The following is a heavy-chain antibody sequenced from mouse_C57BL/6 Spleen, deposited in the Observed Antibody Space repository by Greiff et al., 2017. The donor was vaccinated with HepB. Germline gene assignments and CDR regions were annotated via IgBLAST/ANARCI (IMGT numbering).Heavy chain of an antibody. CDR1: GYAFSSSW. CDR3: ARNYDGYYSFAY. D-gene: IGHD2-3*01. V-gene: IGHV1-82*01. Sequence: QVQLKESGPELAKPGASVKISCKASGYAFSSSWMNWVKQRPGKGLEWIGRIYPGDGDTNYNGKFKGKATLTADKSSSTAYMQLSSLTSEDSADYFCARNYDGYYSFAYWGQGTLVTVSA. CDR2: IYPGDGDT. J-gene: IGHJ3*01.